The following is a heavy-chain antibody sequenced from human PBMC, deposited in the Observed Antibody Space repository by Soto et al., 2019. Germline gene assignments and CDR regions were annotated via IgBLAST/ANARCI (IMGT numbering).Heavy chain of an antibody. CDR3: ARGGDYYDSSGYYYYFDY. Sequence: PSETLSLTCTVSGGSISSGGYYWSWIRQHPGKGLEWIGYIYYSGSTYYNPSLKSRVTISVDTSKNQFSLKLSSVTAADTAVYYCARGGDYYDSSGYYYYFDYWGQGTLVTVSS. V-gene: IGHV4-31*03. CDR2: IYYSGST. J-gene: IGHJ4*02. CDR1: GGSISSGGYY. D-gene: IGHD3-22*01.